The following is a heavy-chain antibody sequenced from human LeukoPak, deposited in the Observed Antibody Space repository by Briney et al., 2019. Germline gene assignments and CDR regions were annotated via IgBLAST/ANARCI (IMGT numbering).Heavy chain of an antibody. CDR3: AKDSYSSSWYGLFDY. CDR2: ISGSGGST. V-gene: IGHV3-23*01. Sequence: PGGSLRLSCAASGFTFSSYAMSWVRQAPGKGLEWVSAISGSGGSTYYADSVKGRFTISRDNSKNTLYLQMNSQRAEDTAVYYCAKDSYSSSWYGLFDYWGQGTLVTVSS. CDR1: GFTFSSYA. D-gene: IGHD6-13*01. J-gene: IGHJ4*02.